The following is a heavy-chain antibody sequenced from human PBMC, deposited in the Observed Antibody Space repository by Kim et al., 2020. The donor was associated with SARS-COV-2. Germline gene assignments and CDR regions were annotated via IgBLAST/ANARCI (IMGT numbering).Heavy chain of an antibody. CDR2: TYI. J-gene: IGHJ5*02. V-gene: IGHV3-21*01. Sequence: TYIYYADSVKGRFTVARDNAKNSLLLQMSSLRAEDTAVYYCARTKGFDPWGQGTLVTVSS. CDR3: ARTKGFDP.